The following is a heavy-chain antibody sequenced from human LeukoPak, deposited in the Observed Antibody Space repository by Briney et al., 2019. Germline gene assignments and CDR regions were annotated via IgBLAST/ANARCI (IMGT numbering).Heavy chain of an antibody. CDR2: IYYSGST. J-gene: IGHJ4*02. D-gene: IGHD2-15*01. Sequence: ASETLSLTCTVSGGSISSGGYYWSWIRQHPGKGLEWIGYIYYSGSTYYNPSLKSRVTISVDTSKNQFSLKLSSVTAADTAVYYCARVTRGGRLRAGFDYWGQGTLVTVSS. V-gene: IGHV4-31*03. CDR3: ARVTRGGRLRAGFDY. CDR1: GGSISSGGYY.